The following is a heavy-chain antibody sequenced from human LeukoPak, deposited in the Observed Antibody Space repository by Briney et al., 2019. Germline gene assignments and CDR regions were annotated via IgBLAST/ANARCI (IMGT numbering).Heavy chain of an antibody. V-gene: IGHV1-2*02. Sequence: GASVKVSCKTSGYTFTEYYIHWVRQAPGHGLEWMGWVNPHSGGTNFAQSFRGRVTLTRDTSVTTAYMELNRLESDDTAVYYCASLKNYYDSSGYLVTDAFDIWGQGTMVTVSS. CDR3: ASLKNYYDSSGYLVTDAFDI. CDR1: GYTFTEYY. CDR2: VNPHSGGT. J-gene: IGHJ3*02. D-gene: IGHD3-22*01.